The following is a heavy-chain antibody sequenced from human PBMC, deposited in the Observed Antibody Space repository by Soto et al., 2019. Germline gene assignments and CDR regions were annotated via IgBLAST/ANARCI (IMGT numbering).Heavy chain of an antibody. Sequence: SETLSLTCADYGGSFSGYYWSWIRQPPGKGLEWIGEINHSGSTNYNPSLKSRVTISVDTSKNQFSLKLSSVTAADTAVYYCARRGAVAGTSPILAYWGQGTLVTVSS. CDR2: INHSGST. V-gene: IGHV4-34*01. J-gene: IGHJ4*02. CDR1: GGSFSGYY. CDR3: ARRGAVAGTSPILAY. D-gene: IGHD6-19*01.